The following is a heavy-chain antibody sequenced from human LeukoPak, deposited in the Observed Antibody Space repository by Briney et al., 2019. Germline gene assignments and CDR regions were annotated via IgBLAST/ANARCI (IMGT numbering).Heavy chain of an antibody. Sequence: ASVKVSCKASGYTLTGYYMHWVRQAPGQGLEWMGWINPNSGGTNYAQKLQGRVTMTTDTSTSTAYMELRSLRSDDTAVYYCARVTQTDYDFDYWGQGTLVTVSS. D-gene: IGHD4-17*01. CDR2: INPNSGGT. V-gene: IGHV1-2*02. J-gene: IGHJ4*02. CDR1: GYTLTGYY. CDR3: ARVTQTDYDFDY.